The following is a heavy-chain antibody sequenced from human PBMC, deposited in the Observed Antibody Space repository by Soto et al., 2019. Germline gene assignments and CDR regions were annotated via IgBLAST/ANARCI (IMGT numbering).Heavy chain of an antibody. Sequence: APVKVSCKASGYTFSRNVVSWVRQAPGQGLEWMGWISTFNGNAHYAQKFQGRVTMTTDTSTNTAYMELTSLSSDDTAVYYCARLHGYSSGWYDYWGQGTLVTVSS. J-gene: IGHJ4*02. CDR3: ARLHGYSSGWYDY. CDR2: ISTFNGNA. CDR1: GYTFSRNV. D-gene: IGHD6-19*01. V-gene: IGHV1-18*04.